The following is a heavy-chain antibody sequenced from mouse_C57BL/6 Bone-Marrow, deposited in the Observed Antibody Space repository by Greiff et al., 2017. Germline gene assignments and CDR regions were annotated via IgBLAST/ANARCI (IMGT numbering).Heavy chain of an antibody. J-gene: IGHJ3*01. CDR3: ARLWLRQAWFAY. V-gene: IGHV1-50*01. Sequence: QVQLQQPGAELVKPGASVKLSCKASGYTFTSYWMQWVKQRPGQGLEWIGEIDPSDSYTNYNQKFKGKATLTVDTSSSTAYMQRSSLTSEDSAVYYCARLWLRQAWFAYWGQGTLVTVSA. CDR2: IDPSDSYT. CDR1: GYTFTSYW. D-gene: IGHD2-2*01.